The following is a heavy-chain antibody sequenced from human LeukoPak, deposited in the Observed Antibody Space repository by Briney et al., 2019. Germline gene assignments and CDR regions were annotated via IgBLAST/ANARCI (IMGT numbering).Heavy chain of an antibody. CDR2: IIPIFGTA. D-gene: IGHD6-19*01. CDR3: ARDRGIAVAAYYFDY. J-gene: IGHJ4*02. CDR1: GYTLSGYY. Sequence: SVKVSCKASGYTLSGYYMHWVRQAPGQGLEWMGGIIPIFGTANYAQKFQGRVTITADKSTSTAYMELSSLRSEDTAVYYCARDRGIAVAAYYFDYWGQGTLVTVSS. V-gene: IGHV1-69*06.